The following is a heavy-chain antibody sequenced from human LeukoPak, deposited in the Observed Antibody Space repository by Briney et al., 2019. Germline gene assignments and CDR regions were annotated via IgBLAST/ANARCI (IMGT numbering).Heavy chain of an antibody. V-gene: IGHV6-1*01. CDR2: TYYRSKWYN. J-gene: IGHJ6*02. Sequence: SQTLSLTCAISGDSVSSNSAAWNWIRQSPSRGLEWLGRTYYRSKWYNDYAVSVKSRITINPDTSKNQFSLQLNSVTPVDTAVYYCARDGARIAAAGSYYGMDVWGQGTTVTVSS. CDR3: ARDGARIAAAGSYYGMDV. D-gene: IGHD6-13*01. CDR1: GDSVSSNSAA.